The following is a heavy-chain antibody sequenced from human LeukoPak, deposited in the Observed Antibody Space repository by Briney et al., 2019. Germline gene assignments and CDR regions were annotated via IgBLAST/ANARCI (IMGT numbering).Heavy chain of an antibody. J-gene: IGHJ4*02. CDR1: GGSISSYY. V-gene: IGHV4-59*08. D-gene: IGHD6-13*01. CDR2: IYYSGST. Sequence: SETLSLTCTVSGGSISSYYWSWIRQPPGKGLEWIGYIYYSGSTNYNPSLKSRVTISVDTSKNQFSLKLSSVTAADTAVYYCARVSSSWYYFDYWGQGTLVTVSS. CDR3: ARVSSSWYYFDY.